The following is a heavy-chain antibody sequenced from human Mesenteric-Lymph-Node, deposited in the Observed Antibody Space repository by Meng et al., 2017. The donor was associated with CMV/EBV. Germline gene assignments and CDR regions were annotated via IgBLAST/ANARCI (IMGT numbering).Heavy chain of an antibody. CDR3: ARASFAEYSSTYFFDY. CDR1: GYTFTNYY. J-gene: IGHJ4*02. D-gene: IGHD6-6*01. CDR2: INPSGGNT. V-gene: IGHV1-46*01. Sequence: GYTFTNYYMQWVRQAPGQGLEWMGIINPSGGNTNYAQKFQGRVTMTRDPSTSTVYMELSSLRSEDTAVYYCARASFAEYSSTYFFDYWGQGTLVTVSS.